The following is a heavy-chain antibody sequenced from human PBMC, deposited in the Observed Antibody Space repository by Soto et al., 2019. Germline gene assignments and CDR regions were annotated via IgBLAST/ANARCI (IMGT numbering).Heavy chain of an antibody. J-gene: IGHJ1*01. V-gene: IGHV4-30-4*01. CDR3: ARAWDF. CDR1: GVSVSRDYQ. Sequence: SETLSLTCTVSGVSVSRDYQWIWIRQPPEKGLEWIGHISYSGSPYYHPSLRSRLSISVDTSKNQFSLKVRSVTTADTAVYYCARAWDFWGQGTLVTVSS. D-gene: IGHD1-26*01. CDR2: ISYSGSP.